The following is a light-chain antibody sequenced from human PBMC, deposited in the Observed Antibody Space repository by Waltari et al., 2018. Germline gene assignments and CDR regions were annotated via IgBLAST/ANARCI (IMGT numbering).Light chain of an antibody. CDR1: SSDVGGYNY. V-gene: IGLV2-14*03. CDR3: SSYTSSSTHNV. CDR2: DVS. Sequence: QSALTQPASVSGSPGQSITISCTGTSSDVGGYNYVSWYHQHPGKAPKLMIYDVSNRPSGVSNRFSGSKSGNTASLTISGLQAEDEADYYCSSYTSSSTHNVFGSGTKVTVL. J-gene: IGLJ6*01.